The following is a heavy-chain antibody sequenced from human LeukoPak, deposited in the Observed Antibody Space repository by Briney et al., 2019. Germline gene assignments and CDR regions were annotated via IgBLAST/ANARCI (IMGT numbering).Heavy chain of an antibody. CDR1: GGSFSGYY. CDR2: INHSGST. D-gene: IGHD2-2*01. V-gene: IGHV4-34*01. CDR3: ARARPGDIVVVPAAIGMDV. Sequence: SETLSLTCAVYGGSFSGYYWSWIRQPPGKGLEWIGEINHSGSTNYNPPLKSRVTISVDTSKNQFSLKLSPVTAADTAVYYCARARPGDIVVVPAAIGMDVWGKGTTVTVSS. J-gene: IGHJ6*04.